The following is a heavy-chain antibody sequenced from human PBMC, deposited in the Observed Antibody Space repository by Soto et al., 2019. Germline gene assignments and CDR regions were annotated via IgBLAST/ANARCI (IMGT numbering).Heavy chain of an antibody. Sequence: QVQLQESGPGLVKPSQTLSLTCTVSGASISSGGYYWSWIRQHPGKGLEWIGYISYSGSAYYNPSLKSRVIISVDTSENQFSLKLSSVTAADTAVYYCARATPPGVNPPFDFWGQGTLGTVSS. CDR1: GASISSGGYY. CDR2: ISYSGSA. V-gene: IGHV4-31*03. J-gene: IGHJ4*02. CDR3: ARATPPGVNPPFDF. D-gene: IGHD2-2*01.